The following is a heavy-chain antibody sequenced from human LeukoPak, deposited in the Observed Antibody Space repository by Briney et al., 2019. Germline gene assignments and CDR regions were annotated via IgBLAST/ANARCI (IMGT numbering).Heavy chain of an antibody. CDR1: GFSFSNYA. V-gene: IGHV3-23*01. CDR3: ARASETYYFDS. J-gene: IGHJ4*02. CDR2: VSGSGGRT. Sequence: GGSLRLSCAASGFSFSNYATSWVRPAPGKGLEWVSTVSGSGGRTSYADSVKGRFTISRGNSKNTLYLQMNSLRAEDTAVYYCARASETYYFDSWGQGTLVTVSS. D-gene: IGHD1-26*01.